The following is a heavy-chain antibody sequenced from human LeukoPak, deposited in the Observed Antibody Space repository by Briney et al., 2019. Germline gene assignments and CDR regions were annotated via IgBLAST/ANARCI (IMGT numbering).Heavy chain of an antibody. CDR3: ARASLDIVVVPAAREAYAFDI. J-gene: IGHJ3*02. D-gene: IGHD2-2*01. Sequence: PSETLSLTCTVSGGSISGYYWSWIRQPPGKGLEWIGRIYYRGNTNYNPSLKSRVTISVDSSKNQFSLKLSSVIAADTAVYYCARASLDIVVVPAAREAYAFDIWGQGTMVTVSS. CDR1: GGSISGYY. V-gene: IGHV4-59*01. CDR2: IYYRGNT.